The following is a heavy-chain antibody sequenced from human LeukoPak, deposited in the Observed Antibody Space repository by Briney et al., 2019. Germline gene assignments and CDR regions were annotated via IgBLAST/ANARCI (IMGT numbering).Heavy chain of an antibody. CDR1: GFTFSSYA. D-gene: IGHD6-13*01. Sequence: GGSLRLSCAASGFTFSSYAMSWVRQAPGKGLEWVSAIGGSGGSTYYADSVKGRFTISRDNSKNTLYLQMNSLRAEDTAVYYCAKNPRSYSSSCFDYWGQGTLVTVSS. CDR3: AKNPRSYSSSCFDY. CDR2: IGGSGGST. J-gene: IGHJ4*02. V-gene: IGHV3-23*01.